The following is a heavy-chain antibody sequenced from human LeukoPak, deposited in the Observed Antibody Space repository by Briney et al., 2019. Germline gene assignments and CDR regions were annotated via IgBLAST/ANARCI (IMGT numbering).Heavy chain of an antibody. Sequence: PGGSLRLSCAASVFTFSSYSMNWVRQAPGKGLEWVSSISSSSSYIYYADSVKGRFTISRDNAKNSLYLQMNSLRAEDTAVYYCARGTVGNYGDYEFDYGGQGTLVTVSS. V-gene: IGHV3-21*01. CDR2: ISSSSSYI. CDR1: VFTFSSYS. CDR3: ARGTVGNYGDYEFDY. D-gene: IGHD4-17*01. J-gene: IGHJ4*02.